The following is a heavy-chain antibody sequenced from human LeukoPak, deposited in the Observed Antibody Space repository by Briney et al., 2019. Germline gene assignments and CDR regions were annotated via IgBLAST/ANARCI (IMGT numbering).Heavy chain of an antibody. CDR2: INQDGSVR. CDR3: AKGKGSSSSSIDW. CDR1: GFTFGSNW. Sequence: PGGSLRLSCAASGFTFGSNWMSWVRQAPGKGLEWVAHINQDGSVRYYVDSVKGRFTISRDNSKNTLYLQIHSLRAEDTAVYYCAKGKGSSSSSIDWWGQGTLVTVSS. J-gene: IGHJ4*02. V-gene: IGHV3-7*03. D-gene: IGHD2-15*01.